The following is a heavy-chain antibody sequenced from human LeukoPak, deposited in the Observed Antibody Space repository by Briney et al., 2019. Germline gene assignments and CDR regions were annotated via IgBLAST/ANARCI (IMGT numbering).Heavy chain of an antibody. V-gene: IGHV3-30*02. CDR2: IRYDGSNK. D-gene: IGHD3-22*01. CDR3: AKNQYYYDSSGSFDY. J-gene: IGHJ4*02. Sequence: GGSLRLSCAASGFTFSSYGMHWVRQAPGKGLEWVAFIRYDGSNKYYADSVKGRFTISRGNSKNTLYLQMNSLRAEDTAVYYCAKNQYYYDSSGSFDYWGQGTLVTVSS. CDR1: GFTFSSYG.